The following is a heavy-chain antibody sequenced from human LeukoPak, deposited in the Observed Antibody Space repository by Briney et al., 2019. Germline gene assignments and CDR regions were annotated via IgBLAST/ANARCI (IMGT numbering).Heavy chain of an antibody. CDR1: GGSTSSGGYS. J-gene: IGHJ6*04. D-gene: IGHD1-1*01. Sequence: TLSLTCAVSGGSTSSGGYSSSWGRQPPGEGLGWSGYIYHSGSTYYNASLKSRVTISVDRSKIQFSLKLSSVADADTAVYYCARGYEGNYYSYYGMDVWGKGTTVTVSS. V-gene: IGHV4-30-2*01. CDR3: ARGYEGNYYSYYGMDV. CDR2: IYHSGST.